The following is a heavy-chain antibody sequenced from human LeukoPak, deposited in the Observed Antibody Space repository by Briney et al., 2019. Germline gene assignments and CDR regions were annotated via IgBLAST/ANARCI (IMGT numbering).Heavy chain of an antibody. J-gene: IGHJ4*02. Sequence: PGGSLRLSCAASGFTFSSYWMSWVRQAPGKGLEWVANIKQDGSEKYYVDSVKGRFTISRDNAKNSLYLQMNSLRAEDTAVYYCARGQYSRFSSGRYLYFDYWGQGTLVTVSS. V-gene: IGHV3-7*04. D-gene: IGHD6-19*01. CDR1: GFTFSSYW. CDR2: IKQDGSEK. CDR3: ARGQYSRFSSGRYLYFDY.